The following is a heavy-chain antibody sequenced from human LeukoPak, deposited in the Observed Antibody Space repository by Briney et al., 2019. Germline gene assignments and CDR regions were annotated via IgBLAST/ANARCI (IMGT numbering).Heavy chain of an antibody. V-gene: IGHV1-2*02. CDR2: INPNSGGT. J-gene: IGHJ4*02. D-gene: IGHD6-13*01. CDR1: GGTFSSYA. CDR3: ARGGPKIAAWTRDFDY. Sequence: ASVKVSCKASGGTFSSYAISWVRQAPGQGLEWMGWINPNSGGTNYAQKFQGRVTMTRDTSISTAYMGLSRLRSDDTAVYYCARGGPKIAAWTRDFDYWGQGTLVTVSS.